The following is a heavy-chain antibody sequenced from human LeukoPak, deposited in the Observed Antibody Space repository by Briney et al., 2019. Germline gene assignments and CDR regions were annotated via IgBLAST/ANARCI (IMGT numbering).Heavy chain of an antibody. D-gene: IGHD3-16*01. CDR2: MNPNSGNT. CDR1: GGTFSSYA. CDR3: ARALRDGHLENH. J-gene: IGHJ5*02. V-gene: IGHV1-8*02. Sequence: ASVKVSCKASGGTFSSYAISWVRQATGQGLEWMGWMNPNSGNTGYAQKFQDRVTMTRNTSLSTAYMELSGLRSEDTAVYYCARALRDGHLENHWGQGTRVTVSS.